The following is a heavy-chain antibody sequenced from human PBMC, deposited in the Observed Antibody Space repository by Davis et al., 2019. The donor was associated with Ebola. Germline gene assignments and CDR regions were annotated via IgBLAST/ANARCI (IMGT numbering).Heavy chain of an antibody. CDR1: GFTFSSYD. Sequence: GGSLRLSCAASGFTFSSYDMHWVRHATGKGLEWVSAIGTAGDTYYPGSVKGRFTISRENAKNSLYLQMNSLRAEDTAVYYCARGSEMANPADGDYWGQGTLVTVSS. J-gene: IGHJ4*02. V-gene: IGHV3-13*01. D-gene: IGHD5-24*01. CDR2: IGTAGDT. CDR3: ARGSEMANPADGDY.